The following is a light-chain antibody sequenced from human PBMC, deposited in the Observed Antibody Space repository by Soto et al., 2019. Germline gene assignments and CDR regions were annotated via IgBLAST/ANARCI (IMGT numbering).Light chain of an antibody. Sequence: QSALTQPPSVSGSPGQSVTISCTGTSSDIAGYNSVSWYQQHPGKAPKVMIYDVTNRPSGVPDRFSGSKSGNTASLTVSGLQAEDEADYYCSSYTDRNNLVFGTGTKLTVL. J-gene: IGLJ1*01. V-gene: IGLV2-8*01. CDR1: SSDIAGYNS. CDR2: DVT. CDR3: SSYTDRNNLV.